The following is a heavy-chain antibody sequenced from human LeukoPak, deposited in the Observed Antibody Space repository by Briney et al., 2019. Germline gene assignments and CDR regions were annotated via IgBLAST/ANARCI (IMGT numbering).Heavy chain of an antibody. V-gene: IGHV3-23*01. Sequence: GGSLRLSCEASRFSFSAYPMGWVRRAPGKGLEWVSGISASGDVTFHADPVKGRFTISRDNSKNTLYLQMNSLRAEDTAEYYCAKSLLTTASGTGRAFDIWGQGTMVTVSS. CDR3: AKSLLTTASGTGRAFDI. CDR2: ISASGDVT. J-gene: IGHJ3*02. CDR1: RFSFSAYP. D-gene: IGHD1-26*01.